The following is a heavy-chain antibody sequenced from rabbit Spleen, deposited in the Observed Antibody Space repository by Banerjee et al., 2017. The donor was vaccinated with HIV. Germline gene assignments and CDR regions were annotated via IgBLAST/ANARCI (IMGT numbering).Heavy chain of an antibody. CDR2: INAVTGKP. J-gene: IGHJ6*01. CDR1: GFSFSNKAV. Sequence: QEQLEESGGGLVKPEGSLTLSCTASGFSFSNKAVMCWVRQAPGKGLEWIACINAVTGKPVYASWAKGRSTFSKTSSTTVTLQMTSLTAADTATYFCARGDGYGGDRYASKLHLWGQGTLVTV. V-gene: IGHV1S45*01. CDR3: ARGDGYGGDRYASKLHL. D-gene: IGHD6-1*01.